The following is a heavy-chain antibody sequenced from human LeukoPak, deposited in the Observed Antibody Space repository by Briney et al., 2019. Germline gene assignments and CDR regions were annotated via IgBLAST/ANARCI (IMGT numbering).Heavy chain of an antibody. Sequence: GESLRISCKGSGYTFSSYWIGWVRQMPGKGLEWMGIIYPGDSDTRYSPSLQGQVTISVDTSIGTAYLQRSSLKASDTAIYYCARQNDFRLDYWGQGTLVTVSS. D-gene: IGHD3-3*01. CDR3: ARQNDFRLDY. J-gene: IGHJ4*02. CDR1: GYTFSSYW. CDR2: IYPGDSDT. V-gene: IGHV5-51*01.